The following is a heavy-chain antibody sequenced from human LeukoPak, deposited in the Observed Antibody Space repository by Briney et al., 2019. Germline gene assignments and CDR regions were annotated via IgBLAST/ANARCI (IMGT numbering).Heavy chain of an antibody. D-gene: IGHD6-13*01. Sequence: GGSLRLSCAASGFTFSSYAMSWVRQAPGKGLEWVSAISGSGGSTYYADSVKGRFTISRDNSKNTLYLQMNSLRAEDTAVYHCAKGEVRAAAGTGFDYWGQGTLATVSS. CDR1: GFTFSSYA. CDR3: AKGEVRAAAGTGFDY. CDR2: ISGSGGST. V-gene: IGHV3-23*01. J-gene: IGHJ4*02.